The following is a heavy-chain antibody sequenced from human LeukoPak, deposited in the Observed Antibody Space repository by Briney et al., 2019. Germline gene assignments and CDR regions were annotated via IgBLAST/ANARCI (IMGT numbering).Heavy chain of an antibody. D-gene: IGHD3-10*01. CDR3: ARLRGNRRPWYFDL. CDR1: GGSFSGYY. V-gene: IGHV4-34*01. CDR2: INHSGST. J-gene: IGHJ2*01. Sequence: SETLSLTCAVYGGSFSGYYWSWIRQPPGKGLEWIGEINHSGSTNYNPSLKSRVTISVDTSKNQFSLKLSSVTAADTAVYSCARLRGNRRPWYFDLWGRGTLVTVSS.